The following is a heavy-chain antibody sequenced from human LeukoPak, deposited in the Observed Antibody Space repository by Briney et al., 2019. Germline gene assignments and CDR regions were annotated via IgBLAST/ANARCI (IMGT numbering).Heavy chain of an antibody. CDR2: ISYDGSNK. CDR3: ARVATYYYYGMDV. Sequence: PGGSLRPSCAASGFTFSSYAMHWVRQAPGKGLEWVAVISYDGSNKYYADSVKGRFTISRDNSKNTLYLQMNSLRAEDTAVYYCARVATYYYYGMDVWGQGTTVTVSS. CDR1: GFTFSSYA. V-gene: IGHV3-30*04. J-gene: IGHJ6*02.